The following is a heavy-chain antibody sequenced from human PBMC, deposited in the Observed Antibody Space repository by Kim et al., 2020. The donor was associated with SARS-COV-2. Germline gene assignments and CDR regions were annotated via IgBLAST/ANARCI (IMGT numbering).Heavy chain of an antibody. V-gene: IGHV3-48*02. CDR2: ISSSSSTI. J-gene: IGHJ6*02. CDR1: GFTFSSYS. Sequence: GGSLRLSCAASGFTFSSYSMNWVRQAPGKGLEWVSYISSSSSTIYYADSVKGRFTISRDNAKNSLYLQMNSLRDEETAVYYCARDDNYYDSSGYYYSYYGMDVWGQGTTVTVSS. CDR3: ARDDNYYDSSGYYYSYYGMDV. D-gene: IGHD3-22*01.